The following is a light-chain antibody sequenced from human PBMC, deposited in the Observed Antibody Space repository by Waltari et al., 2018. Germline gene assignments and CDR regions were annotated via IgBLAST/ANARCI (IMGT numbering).Light chain of an antibody. CDR1: QDIHRY. CDR2: LAS. J-gene: IGKJ5*01. CDR3: QQYHGDWTT. V-gene: IGKV1-5*03. Sequence: IQLTQTPYTLSASAGDRVTITCRASQDIHRYLAWYQHKSGTAPRVLISLASTLEIGVPSRFSGSGSGTQFTLTIRNLQPEDFATYFCQQYHGDWTTFGQGTRLEIK.